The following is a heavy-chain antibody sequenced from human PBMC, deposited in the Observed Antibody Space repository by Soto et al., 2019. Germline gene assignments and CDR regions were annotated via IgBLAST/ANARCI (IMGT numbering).Heavy chain of an antibody. V-gene: IGHV4-61*01. CDR1: GGSVSSGSYY. Sequence: QVQLQESGPGLVKPSEPLSLTCTVSGGSVSSGSYYWSWIRQPPGKGLEWIGYIYSSGSTSYNPSLKSRVTISVDTSKNQFSLKLSSVTAADTAVYYCARDGDGYNYWGQGTLVTVSS. D-gene: IGHD5-12*01. CDR2: IYSSGST. CDR3: ARDGDGYNY. J-gene: IGHJ4*02.